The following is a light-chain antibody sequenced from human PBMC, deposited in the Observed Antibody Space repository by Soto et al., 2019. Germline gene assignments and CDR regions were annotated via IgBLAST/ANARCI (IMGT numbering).Light chain of an antibody. CDR1: QSVSSNF. CDR2: GAS. J-gene: IGKJ2*01. CDR3: QHYGPPRYT. Sequence: EIVLTQSPGTLPLSPGERATLSCRASQSVSSNFLAWYQQKPGQPPRLLMYGASSRATSIPDRFSGSGSGTDFTLTISRLEPEDFAVYYCQHYGPPRYTFGQGTKLEIK. V-gene: IGKV3-20*01.